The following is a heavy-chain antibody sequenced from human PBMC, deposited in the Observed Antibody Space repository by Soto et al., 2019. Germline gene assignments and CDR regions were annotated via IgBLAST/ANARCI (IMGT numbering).Heavy chain of an antibody. V-gene: IGHV3-72*01. J-gene: IGHJ4*02. CDR2: SKNKADGYTT. CDR1: GFTFSDYY. CDR3: TVWGLGNDFAVA. Sequence: EVQLVESGGGLVQPGGSLRLSCAASGFTFSDYYMDWVRQAPGKRLEWVGRSKNKADGYTTEYAASVKGRFTISRDGSKNSLYLQTNSLKTVDTAVYYCTVWGLGNDFAVAWGQGILVSVSS. D-gene: IGHD3-16*01.